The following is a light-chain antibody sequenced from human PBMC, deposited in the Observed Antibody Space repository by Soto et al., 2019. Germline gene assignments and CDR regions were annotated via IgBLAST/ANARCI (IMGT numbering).Light chain of an antibody. Sequence: QSALTQPPSVSRAPGQRVTISCTGSSSNIGAGYDVHWYQQLPGTAPKLLIYGNSNRPSGVPDRFSGSKSGTSASLAITGLQAEDEADCYCQSYDSSLSGAYVFGTGTKVTVL. J-gene: IGLJ1*01. V-gene: IGLV1-40*01. CDR3: QSYDSSLSGAYV. CDR2: GNS. CDR1: SSNIGAGYD.